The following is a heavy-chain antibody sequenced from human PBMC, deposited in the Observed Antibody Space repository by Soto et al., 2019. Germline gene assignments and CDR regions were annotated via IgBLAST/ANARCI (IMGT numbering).Heavy chain of an antibody. CDR2: INPNSGGT. V-gene: IGHV1-2*04. D-gene: IGHD3-22*01. Sequence: ASVKVSCKASGYTFTGYYMHWVRQAPGQGLEWMGWINPNSGGTNYAQKFQGWVTMTRDTSISTAYMELSRLRSDDTAVYYCARALMYYYDSSGYYYGDYYFDYWGQGTLVTVSS. J-gene: IGHJ4*02. CDR1: GYTFTGYY. CDR3: ARALMYYYDSSGYYYGDYYFDY.